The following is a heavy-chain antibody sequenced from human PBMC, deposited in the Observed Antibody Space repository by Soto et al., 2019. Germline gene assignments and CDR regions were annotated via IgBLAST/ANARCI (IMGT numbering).Heavy chain of an antibody. CDR3: ARYCNSSSCYFDP. CDR2: IYYSGSI. V-gene: IGHV4-59*08. D-gene: IGHD2-2*01. CDR1: GGSISSYY. Sequence: PSETLSLTCTVSGGSISSYYWSWVRQPPGKGLEWIGYIYYSGSISYNPSLKSRVTMSVDTSKNQFSLRLSSVTAADTAVYYCARYCNSSSCYFDPWGQGALVTVSS. J-gene: IGHJ5*02.